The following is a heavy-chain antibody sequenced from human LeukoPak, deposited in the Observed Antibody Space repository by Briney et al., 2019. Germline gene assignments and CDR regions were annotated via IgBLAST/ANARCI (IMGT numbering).Heavy chain of an antibody. CDR2: IYYSGST. V-gene: IGHV4-59*01. Sequence: SETLSLTCTVSGGSISSYYWSWIRQPPGKGLEWIGDIYYSGSTNYNPSLRSRVTISVDTSKNQFSLKLSSVTAADTAVYYCARALSRGYSYGNYNYYYMDVWGKGTTVTVSS. CDR3: ARALSRGYSYGNYNYYYMDV. D-gene: IGHD5-18*01. J-gene: IGHJ6*03. CDR1: GGSISSYY.